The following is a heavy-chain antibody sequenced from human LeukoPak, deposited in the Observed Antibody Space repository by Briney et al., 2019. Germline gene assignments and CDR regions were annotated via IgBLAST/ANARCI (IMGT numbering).Heavy chain of an antibody. J-gene: IGHJ4*02. Sequence: PSETLSLTCTVSGGSLSSSSYYWGWIRQPPGKGLEWIGSIYYSGSTYYNPSLKSRVTISVDTSKNQFSMKLSSVTAADTAVYYCARKDIVVVPAANWDYWGQGTLVTVSS. CDR1: GGSLSSSSYY. D-gene: IGHD2-2*01. V-gene: IGHV4-39*01. CDR2: IYYSGST. CDR3: ARKDIVVVPAANWDY.